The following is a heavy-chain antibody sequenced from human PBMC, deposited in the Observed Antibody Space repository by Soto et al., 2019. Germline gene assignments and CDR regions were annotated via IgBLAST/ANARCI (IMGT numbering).Heavy chain of an antibody. Sequence: ASETLSLTCTVSGGSISSYYWSWIRQPPGKGLEWIGYIYYSGSTNYNPSLKSRVTISVDTSKNQFSLKLSSVTAADTAVYYCARDYCSSTSCSPGELDYWGQGTLVTVSS. CDR1: GGSISSYY. D-gene: IGHD2-2*01. CDR3: ARDYCSSTSCSPGELDY. CDR2: IYYSGST. J-gene: IGHJ4*02. V-gene: IGHV4-59*01.